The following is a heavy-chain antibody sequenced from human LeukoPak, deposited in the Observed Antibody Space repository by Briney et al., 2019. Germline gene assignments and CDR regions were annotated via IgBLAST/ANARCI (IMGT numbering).Heavy chain of an antibody. V-gene: IGHV1-2*02. Sequence: ASVKVSCKASGYTFTGYYMHWVRQAPGQGLEWMGWINPNSGGTNYAQKFQGRVTMTRDTSISTAYMELSRLRSDDTAVYYCARGPPHYDSSGYYYSGDYWGQGTLVTVSS. J-gene: IGHJ4*02. CDR3: ARGPPHYDSSGYYYSGDY. CDR1: GYTFTGYY. CDR2: INPNSGGT. D-gene: IGHD3-22*01.